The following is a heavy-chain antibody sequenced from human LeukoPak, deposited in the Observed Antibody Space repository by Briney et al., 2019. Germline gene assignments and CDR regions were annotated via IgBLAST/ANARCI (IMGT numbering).Heavy chain of an antibody. D-gene: IGHD2-15*01. CDR3: ARGPRGYCSGGSCYGWFNY. V-gene: IGHV1-46*01. CDR2: INPSGGST. Sequence: ASVQVSCKASGYTFTSYYMHWVRQAPGQGLEWMGIINPSGGSTSYAQKFQGRVTMTRDMSTSTVYMELSSLRSEDTAVYYCARGPRGYCSGGSCYGWFNYWGQGTLVTVSS. CDR1: GYTFTSYY. J-gene: IGHJ4*02.